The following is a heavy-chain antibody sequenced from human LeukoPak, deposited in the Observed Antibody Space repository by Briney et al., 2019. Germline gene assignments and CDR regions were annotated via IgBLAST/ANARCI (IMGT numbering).Heavy chain of an antibody. V-gene: IGHV4-59*01. J-gene: IGHJ4*02. Sequence: SETLSHTCTVSGGSISSYYWSWIRQPPGKGLEWIGYIYYSGSTNYNPSLKSRVTISVDTSKNQFSLKLSSVTAADTAVYYCASGPRIVGASRFDYWGQGTLVTVSS. CDR2: IYYSGST. CDR3: ASGPRIVGASRFDY. D-gene: IGHD1-26*01. CDR1: GGSISSYY.